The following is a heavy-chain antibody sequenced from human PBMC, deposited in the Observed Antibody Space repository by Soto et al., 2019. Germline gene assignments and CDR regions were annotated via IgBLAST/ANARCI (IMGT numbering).Heavy chain of an antibody. J-gene: IGHJ4*02. V-gene: IGHV4-39*01. CDR3: ARQDDILTGYYPWYFDY. D-gene: IGHD3-9*01. CDR1: GGSISSSSYY. CDR2: IYYSGST. Sequence: QLQLQESGPGLVKPSETLSLTCTVSGGSISSSSYYWGWIRQPPGKGLEWIGSIYYSGSTYYNPSLKSPVTISVDTSKNQFSLKLSSVTAADTALYYGARQDDILTGYYPWYFDYWGQGTLVTVSS.